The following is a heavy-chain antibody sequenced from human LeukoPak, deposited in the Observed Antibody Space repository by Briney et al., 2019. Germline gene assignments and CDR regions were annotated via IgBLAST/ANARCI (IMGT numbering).Heavy chain of an antibody. Sequence: SQTLSLTCAISGDSVSSNSAAWNWIRQSPSRGLEWLGRTYYRSKWYSDYAVSVKSRITINPDTSKNQFSLQLNSVTPEDTAVYYCARGEYSSGWYPIDYWGQGTLVTVSS. CDR2: TYYRSKWYS. J-gene: IGHJ4*02. D-gene: IGHD6-19*01. V-gene: IGHV6-1*01. CDR3: ARGEYSSGWYPIDY. CDR1: GDSVSSNSAA.